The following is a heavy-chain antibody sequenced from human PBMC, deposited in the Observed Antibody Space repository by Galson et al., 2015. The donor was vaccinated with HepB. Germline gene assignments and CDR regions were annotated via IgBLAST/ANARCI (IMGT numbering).Heavy chain of an antibody. CDR2: ISYDGSNK. J-gene: IGHJ6*02. CDR1: GFTFSSYA. Sequence: SLRLSCAASGFTFSSYAMHWVRQAPGKGLEWVAVISYDGSNKYYADSVKGRFTISRDNSKNTLYLQMNSLRAEDTAVYYCAREAYCSGGSCYLFYYYGMDVWGQGTTVTVSS. V-gene: IGHV3-30-3*01. D-gene: IGHD2-15*01. CDR3: AREAYCSGGSCYLFYYYGMDV.